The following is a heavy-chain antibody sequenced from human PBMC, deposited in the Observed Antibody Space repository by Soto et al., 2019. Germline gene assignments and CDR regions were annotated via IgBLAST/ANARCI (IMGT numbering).Heavy chain of an antibody. D-gene: IGHD2-15*01. J-gene: IGHJ4*02. CDR3: ASRGTTAYCLGGSFYARGFDY. CDR2: IYYSGST. CDR1: GGSISSGDYY. Sequence: QVQLQESGPGLVKPSQTLSLTCTVSGGSISSGDYYWSWIRQPPAQGLELIGYIYYSGSTYYNPSLTRRVTISVATSKNQFSLQLSSVTAAATAVYSWASRGTTAYCLGGSFYARGFDYWGQGTLVTVS. V-gene: IGHV4-30-4*01.